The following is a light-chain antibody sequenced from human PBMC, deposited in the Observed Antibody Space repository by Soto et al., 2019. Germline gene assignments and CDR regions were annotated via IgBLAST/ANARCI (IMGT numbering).Light chain of an antibody. CDR1: QSVGNH. V-gene: IGKV3-11*01. CDR3: QQRANWPPKVT. Sequence: EIVLTQSPATLSLSPGERATLSCGASQSVGNHLAWYQQKPGQAPRLLIYDTFNRATGIPARFSGSGSGTDFTLTISSLEPEDLGVYYCQQRANWPPKVTFGGGTKVDIK. CDR2: DTF. J-gene: IGKJ4*01.